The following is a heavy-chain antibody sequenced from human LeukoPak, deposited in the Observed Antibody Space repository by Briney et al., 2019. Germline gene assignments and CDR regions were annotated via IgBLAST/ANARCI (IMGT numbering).Heavy chain of an antibody. D-gene: IGHD6-19*01. V-gene: IGHV3-23*01. CDR2: LGSTGGNK. CDR1: GFTFSTYA. J-gene: IGHJ4*02. Sequence: GGSLRLSCAASGFTFSTYAMSWVRQAPGKGLEWVSGLGSTGGNKIYADSVKGRFIISRDNSKNTMFLQMNSLRAEDTALYYCAKEFSGGWSFDYWGQGALVTVS. CDR3: AKEFSGGWSFDY.